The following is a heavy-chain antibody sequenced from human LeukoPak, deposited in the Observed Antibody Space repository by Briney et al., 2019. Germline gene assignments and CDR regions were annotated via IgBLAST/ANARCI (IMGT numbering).Heavy chain of an antibody. CDR3: ARLVWSGPVDY. CDR2: INHSGST. Sequence: PSETLSLTCAVYGGPFSGYYWSWIRQPPGKGLEWIGEINHSGSTNYNPSLKSRVTISVDTSKNQFSLKLSSVTAADTAVYYCARLVWSGPVDYWGQGTLVTVSS. V-gene: IGHV4-34*01. D-gene: IGHD3-3*01. J-gene: IGHJ4*02. CDR1: GGPFSGYY.